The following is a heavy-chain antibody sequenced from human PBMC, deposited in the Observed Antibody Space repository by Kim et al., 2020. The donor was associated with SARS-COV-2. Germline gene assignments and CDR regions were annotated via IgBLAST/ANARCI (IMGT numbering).Heavy chain of an antibody. CDR3: ARAADLGLGTYNYGMDV. J-gene: IGHJ6*02. V-gene: IGHV1-2*06. CDR1: AYTFIDYY. Sequence: ASVKVSCKTFAYTFIDYYIHWVRQAPGQGLEWMGRINPNSGVTKYPQKFQGRVTMTRDTSIGTAYMEVSSLRSDDTAVYYCARAADLGLGTYNYGMDVWGQGTTVTVSS. CDR2: INPNSGVT. D-gene: IGHD3-10*01.